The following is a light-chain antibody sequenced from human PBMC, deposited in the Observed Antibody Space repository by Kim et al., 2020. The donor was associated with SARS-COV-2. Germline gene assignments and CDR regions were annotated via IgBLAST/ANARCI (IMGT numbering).Light chain of an antibody. CDR1: QSVSSY. CDR3: QQRSTWPIT. V-gene: IGKV3-11*01. J-gene: IGKJ5*01. Sequence: EIVLTQSPATLSLSPAERATVSCRASQSVSSYLAWYQQKPGQAPRLLIYDASNRATGIPARFSGSGSGTDFTLTISSLEPEDFAVYYCQQRSTWPITFGQGTRLEIK. CDR2: DAS.